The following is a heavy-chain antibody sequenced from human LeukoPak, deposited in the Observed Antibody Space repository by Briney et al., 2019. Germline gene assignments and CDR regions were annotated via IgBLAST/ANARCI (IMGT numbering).Heavy chain of an antibody. V-gene: IGHV4-30-2*01. D-gene: IGHD6-13*01. CDR3: ARDSSISWYSSFQP. J-gene: IGHJ5*02. Sequence: SETLSLTCAVSGGSISSGGYSWSWIRQPPGKGLEWIGYIYHSGSTYYNPSLKSRVTISVDRSKNQFSLKLSSVTAADTAVYYCARDSSISWYSSFQPWAQGTRVTVSS. CDR1: GGSISSGGYS. CDR2: IYHSGST.